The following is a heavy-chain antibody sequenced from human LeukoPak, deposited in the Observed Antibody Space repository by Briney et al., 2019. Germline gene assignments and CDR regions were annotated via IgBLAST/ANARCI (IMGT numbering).Heavy chain of an antibody. CDR2: IYTGGST. Sequence: PGGSLRLSCAASGFTVTSNYMSWVRQAPGKGLEWISVIYTGGSTYYADSVKGRFTISRDNSKNTLYLQMNSLRAEDTAVYYCAREVDYGIDYFDYWGQRTLVTVSS. CDR3: AREVDYGIDYFDY. J-gene: IGHJ4*02. V-gene: IGHV3-66*01. CDR1: GFTVTSNY. D-gene: IGHD4-17*01.